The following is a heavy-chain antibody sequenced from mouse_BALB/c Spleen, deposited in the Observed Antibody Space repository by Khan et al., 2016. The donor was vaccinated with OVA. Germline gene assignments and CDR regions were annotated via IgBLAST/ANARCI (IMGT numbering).Heavy chain of an antibody. CDR1: GYSITSDYV. Sequence: VQLKESGPGLVKPSQSLSLTCTVTGYSITSDYVWNWIRQFPGNKLEWMGYISSTGGTSYNPSLKSRISITRDTSKNQFFLQLKSVTAEDTATYYCARSLYYSYGYVLDCWGRGTLVTVSA. J-gene: IGHJ4*01. V-gene: IGHV3-2*02. CDR3: ARSLYYSYGYVLDC. D-gene: IGHD2-14*01. CDR2: ISSTGGT.